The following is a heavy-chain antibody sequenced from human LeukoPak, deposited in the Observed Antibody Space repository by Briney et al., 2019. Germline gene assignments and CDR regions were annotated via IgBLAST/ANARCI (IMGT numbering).Heavy chain of an antibody. D-gene: IGHD3-3*01. V-gene: IGHV3-30-3*01. J-gene: IGHJ4*02. CDR2: ISYDGSNK. Sequence: PGGSLRLSCAASGFTFSSYAMHWVRQAPGKGPEWVAVISYDGSNKYYADSVKGRFTISRDNSRNTLYLQMNSLRAEDTAVYYCARTFWNGYLKGSYFDYWGQGTLVTVSS. CDR1: GFTFSSYA. CDR3: ARTFWNGYLKGSYFDY.